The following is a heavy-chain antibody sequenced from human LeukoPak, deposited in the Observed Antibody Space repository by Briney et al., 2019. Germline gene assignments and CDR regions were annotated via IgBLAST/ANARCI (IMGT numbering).Heavy chain of an antibody. D-gene: IGHD1-26*01. V-gene: IGHV3-7*03. J-gene: IGHJ4*02. CDR2: MKQDGSEE. CDR3: ARDKIVGATVLDY. Sequence: AGGSLRLSCAASGFTFSTYWMSWVRQAPGKGLEWVANMKQDGSEEYYVDSVKGRFTISRDNAKNSLYLQMNSLRAEDTAVYYCARDKIVGATVLDYWGQGSLVTVSS. CDR1: GFTFSTYW.